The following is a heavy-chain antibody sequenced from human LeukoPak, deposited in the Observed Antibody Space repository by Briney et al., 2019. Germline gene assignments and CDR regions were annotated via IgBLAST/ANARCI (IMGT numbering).Heavy chain of an antibody. CDR2: INAGNGNT. Sequence: ASAKVSCKASGYTFTSYAMHWVRQAPGQWLEWMGWINAGNGNTKYSQKFQGRVTITRDTSASTAYMELSSLRSEDTAVYYCARDTYSSGSGAFDIWGQGTMVTVSS. D-gene: IGHD6-19*01. V-gene: IGHV1-3*01. CDR3: ARDTYSSGSGAFDI. J-gene: IGHJ3*02. CDR1: GYTFTSYA.